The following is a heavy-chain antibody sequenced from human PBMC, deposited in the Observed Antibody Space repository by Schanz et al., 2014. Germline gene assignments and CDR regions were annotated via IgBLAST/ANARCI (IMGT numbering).Heavy chain of an antibody. Sequence: EVQLLESGGGLVQPGGSLRLSCAASGFTFSTHAMSWVRQAPGKGLEWVSSISGDHRNTFYADSVKGRFTISRDNSKNTVYIQMNSLRAEDTAVYYCARIGGSVFDYWAQGTLVTVSS. CDR3: ARIGGSVFDY. CDR1: GFTFSTHA. V-gene: IGHV3-23*01. D-gene: IGHD3-10*01. J-gene: IGHJ4*02. CDR2: ISGDHRNT.